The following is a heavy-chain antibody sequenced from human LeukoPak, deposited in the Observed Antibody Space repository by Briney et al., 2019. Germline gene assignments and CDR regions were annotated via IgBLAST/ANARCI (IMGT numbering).Heavy chain of an antibody. J-gene: IGHJ4*02. Sequence: SVKVSCKASGGTFSSYAISWVRQAPGQGLEWMGRIIPIFGIANYAQKFQGRVTITADKSTSTAYMELSSLRSEDTAVYYCAKDREWLEPSMAFDYWGQGTLVTVSS. D-gene: IGHD6-19*01. CDR1: GGTFSSYA. CDR3: AKDREWLEPSMAFDY. V-gene: IGHV1-69*04. CDR2: IIPIFGIA.